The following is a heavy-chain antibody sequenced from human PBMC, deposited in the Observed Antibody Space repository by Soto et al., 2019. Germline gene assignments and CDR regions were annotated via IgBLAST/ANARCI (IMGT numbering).Heavy chain of an antibody. V-gene: IGHV1-69*08. CDR3: AGEGVAAAGTLDY. CDR2: IIPILGIA. CDR1: GGTFSSYT. J-gene: IGHJ4*01. Sequence: QVQLVQSGAEVKKPGSSVKVSCKASGGTFSSYTISWVRQAPGQGLEWMGRIIPILGIANYAQKFQGRVTINADTSTSTAYMELSSLRSEDTAVYYGAGEGVAAAGTLDYWGNGNLVTVSS. D-gene: IGHD6-13*01.